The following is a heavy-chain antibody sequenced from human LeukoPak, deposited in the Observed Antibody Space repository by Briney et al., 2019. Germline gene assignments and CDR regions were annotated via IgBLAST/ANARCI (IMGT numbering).Heavy chain of an antibody. V-gene: IGHV3-74*01. Sequence: GGSLRLSCAASGMTFSNHWMHWVRQAPGKGLVWVSRIKTDGRTTIYADSVKGRFTISRDDGKSTLYLQMNSLRAEDTAIYYCTTGPSFGYEWWGQGTVVTVSS. D-gene: IGHD3-22*01. CDR1: GMTFSNHW. CDR3: TTGPSFGYEW. CDR2: IKTDGRTT. J-gene: IGHJ4*02.